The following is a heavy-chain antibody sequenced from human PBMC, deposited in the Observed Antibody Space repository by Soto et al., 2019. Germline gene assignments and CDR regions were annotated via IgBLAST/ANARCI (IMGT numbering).Heavy chain of an antibody. Sequence: QVQLVESGGGVVQPGRSLRLSCVASGFTFSTYGMYWVRQAPGKGLEWVAVLSYDGSDKYYADSVKGRFTISRDNSKNTLYLQMNSLRAEDTAVYYCAKDKSHAFDIWGQGTVVTVSS. CDR1: GFTFSTYG. J-gene: IGHJ3*02. CDR3: AKDKSHAFDI. CDR2: LSYDGSDK. V-gene: IGHV3-30*18.